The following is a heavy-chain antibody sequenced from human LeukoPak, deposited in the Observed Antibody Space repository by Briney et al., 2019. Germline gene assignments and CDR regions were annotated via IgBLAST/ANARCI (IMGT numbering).Heavy chain of an antibody. D-gene: IGHD3-10*01. V-gene: IGHV3-21*01. CDR2: ISSSSYI. CDR1: GFTFSSYS. J-gene: IGHJ6*03. Sequence: GGSLRLSCAASGFTFSSYSMNWVRQAPGKGLEWVSSISSSSYIYYADSVKGRFTISRDNAKNSLYLQMNSLRAEDTAVYYCARDRGDYYYYMDVWGKGTTVTVSS. CDR3: ARDRGDYYYYMDV.